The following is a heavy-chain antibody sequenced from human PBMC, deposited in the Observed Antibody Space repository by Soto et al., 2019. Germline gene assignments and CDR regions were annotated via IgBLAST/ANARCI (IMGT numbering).Heavy chain of an antibody. CDR3: AKDLRLELRGGDY. CDR2: ISASGTAT. CDR1: GSSINSYA. J-gene: IGHJ4*02. V-gene: IGHV3-23*01. D-gene: IGHD1-7*01. Sequence: GGSLRLSCAASGSSINSYAMTWVRQAPGKGLEWVSLISASGTATYYADSVKGRFTMSRDNSKNMVYLQMNSLRAEDTAVYFCAKDLRLELRGGDYWGQGTLVTVSS.